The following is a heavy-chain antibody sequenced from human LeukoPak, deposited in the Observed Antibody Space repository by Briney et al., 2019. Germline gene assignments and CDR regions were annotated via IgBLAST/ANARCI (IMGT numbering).Heavy chain of an antibody. V-gene: IGHV3-72*01. D-gene: IGHD2-2*02. CDR2: SRNKQNSYTT. J-gene: IGHJ3*02. CDR3: VRGYNSFDT. Sequence: SLRLSSAVSGFSLSDHYMDSVRQGPGKGLEWIARSRNKQNSYTTVYAASVKDRFTISRDPSKDSLYLQMNSLKSEETALYYCVRGYNSFDTWGQGTAVTVSS. CDR1: GFSLSDHY.